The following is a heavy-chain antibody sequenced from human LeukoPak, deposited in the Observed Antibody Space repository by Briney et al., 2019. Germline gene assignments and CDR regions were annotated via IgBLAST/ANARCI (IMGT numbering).Heavy chain of an antibody. CDR3: ARDGYYYDSSGYSLLDAFDI. D-gene: IGHD3-22*01. Sequence: SGVSLRLSCAASGFTFSSYAMSWVRQAPGQGLEWVSAISGSGGSTYYADSVKGRFTISRDNSKNTLYLQMNSLRAEYTAVYYCARDGYYYDSSGYSLLDAFDIWGQGTMVTVSS. J-gene: IGHJ3*02. CDR2: ISGSGGST. V-gene: IGHV3-23*01. CDR1: GFTFSSYA.